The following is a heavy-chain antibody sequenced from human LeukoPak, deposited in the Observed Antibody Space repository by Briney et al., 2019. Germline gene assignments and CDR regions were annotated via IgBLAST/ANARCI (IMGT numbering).Heavy chain of an antibody. V-gene: IGHV1-18*01. D-gene: IGHD3-10*01. CDR3: ARGYYGSGSFGNGIYFDY. CDR2: ISAYNGNT. CDR1: GYTFNSYG. Sequence: ASVKVSCKASGYTFNSYGISWVGQAPGQGLEWMGWISAYNGNTNYAQKLQGRVTMTTDTSTSTAYMELSSLRSQDTAVYYCARGYYGSGSFGNGIYFDYWGQGTLVTVSS. J-gene: IGHJ4*02.